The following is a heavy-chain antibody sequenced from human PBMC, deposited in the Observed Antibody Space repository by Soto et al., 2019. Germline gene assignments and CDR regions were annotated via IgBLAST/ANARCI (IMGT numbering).Heavy chain of an antibody. CDR3: AQDAGASYCPSLPIDY. J-gene: IGHJ4*02. CDR1: GGTFSSYA. CDR2: IIPIFGTA. Sequence: QVQLVQSGAEVKKPGSSVKVSCKASGGTFSSYAISWVRQAPGQGLEWMGGIIPIFGTANYAQKFQGRVTTTAAESTSTVELERSSLGAEATAAYYCAQDAGASYCPSLPIDYWGQGTLVTVSS. D-gene: IGHD2-21*02. V-gene: IGHV1-69*12.